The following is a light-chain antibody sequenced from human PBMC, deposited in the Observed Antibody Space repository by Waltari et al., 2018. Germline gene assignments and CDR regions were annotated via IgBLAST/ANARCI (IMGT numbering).Light chain of an antibody. J-gene: IGLJ3*02. CDR1: TNDLGSYNY. Sequence: SALTQPRSVSGSPGQSVTISCTGPTNDLGSYNYVSWYQQHPVKAPKLIILDVTKRPLGVPDRLSGSKSGNTASLTISGLRAEDEAEYYCGAWDDSLSGYWVFGGGTKLTVL. CDR2: DVT. CDR3: GAWDDSLSGYWV. V-gene: IGLV2-11*01.